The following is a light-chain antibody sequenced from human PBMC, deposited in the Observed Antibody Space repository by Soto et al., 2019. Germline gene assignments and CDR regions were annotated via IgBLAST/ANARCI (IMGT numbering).Light chain of an antibody. CDR3: QQYNDNWPT. CDR1: QSVRTN. Sequence: EIVMTQYPDTLSVCPWETVTLTCRASQSVRTNLAWYQHKPGQSPRLLIYGASNRATGFPARFSGSGSGTEFTLTISSLQSEDFAFYHCQQYNDNWPTFGQGTKVDIK. J-gene: IGKJ1*01. V-gene: IGKV3-15*01. CDR2: GAS.